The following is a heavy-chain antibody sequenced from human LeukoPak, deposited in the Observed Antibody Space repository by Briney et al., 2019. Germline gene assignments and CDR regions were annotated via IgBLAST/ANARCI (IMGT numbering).Heavy chain of an antibody. CDR1: GYTLTELS. J-gene: IGHJ4*02. Sequence: ASVKVSCKVSGYTLTELSMHWVRQAPGQGLERMGWINPNSGGTTYAQKFQGRVTMTRDTSISTAYMEMSRLRSDDTALYYCASVGSRWNYWGQGTLVTVSS. D-gene: IGHD6-13*01. CDR3: ASVGSRWNY. V-gene: IGHV1-2*02. CDR2: INPNSGGT.